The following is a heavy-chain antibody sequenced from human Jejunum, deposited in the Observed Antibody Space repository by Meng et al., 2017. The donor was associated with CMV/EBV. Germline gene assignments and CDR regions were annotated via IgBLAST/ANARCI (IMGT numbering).Heavy chain of an antibody. Sequence: RTFAMHWVSQGTGKRLEWVAVISYDGYNKYYADSVRGRFTISRDDSKNTLYLEMNSLRDEDTAVYYCAKVLRGMVRGDILNPYWYFDLWGRGTLVTVSS. CDR3: AKVLRGMVRGDILNPYWYFDL. CDR2: ISYDGYNK. CDR1: RTFA. V-gene: IGHV3-30*18. D-gene: IGHD3-10*01. J-gene: IGHJ2*01.